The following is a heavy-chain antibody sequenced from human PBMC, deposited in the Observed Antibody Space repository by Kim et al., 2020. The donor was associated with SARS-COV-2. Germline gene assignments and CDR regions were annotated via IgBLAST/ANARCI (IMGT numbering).Heavy chain of an antibody. CDR2: ISYDGSNK. D-gene: IGHD6-13*01. CDR1: GFTFSSYA. Sequence: GGSLRLSCAASGFTFSSYAMHWVRQAPGKGLEWVAVISYDGSNKYYADSVKGRFTISRDNSKNTLYLQMNSLRAEDTAVYYCARDFYSSSWYPNPGGMDVWGQGTTVTVSS. J-gene: IGHJ6*02. CDR3: ARDFYSSSWYPNPGGMDV. V-gene: IGHV3-30*04.